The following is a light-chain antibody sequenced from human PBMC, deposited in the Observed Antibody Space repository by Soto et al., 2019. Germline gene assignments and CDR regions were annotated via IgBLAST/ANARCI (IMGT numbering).Light chain of an antibody. CDR1: QSIGNW. CDR2: MAS. J-gene: IGKJ1*01. CDR3: QLYNNYAWA. Sequence: DIQMTQSPSTLSASVGDRVTIACRTSQSIGNWLAWYQQKPGKAPKLLVYMASSLQNGVPSRFSGSGSGTEFTLTISSLQPDDFATYYCQLYNNYAWAFGPGTRVEIK. V-gene: IGKV1-5*03.